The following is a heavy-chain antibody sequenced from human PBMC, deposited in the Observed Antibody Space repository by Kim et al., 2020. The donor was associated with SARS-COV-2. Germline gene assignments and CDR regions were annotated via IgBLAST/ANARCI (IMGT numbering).Heavy chain of an antibody. Sequence: GESLKISCKGSGYSFTSYWISWVRQMPRKGLEWMGRIDPSDSYTNYSPSFQGHVTISADKSISTAYLQWSSLKASDTAMYYCARRLGSCSSTSCYGAFDIWGQGTMVTVSS. J-gene: IGHJ3*02. CDR3: ARRLGSCSSTSCYGAFDI. CDR1: GYSFTSYW. CDR2: IDPSDSYT. V-gene: IGHV5-10-1*01. D-gene: IGHD2-2*01.